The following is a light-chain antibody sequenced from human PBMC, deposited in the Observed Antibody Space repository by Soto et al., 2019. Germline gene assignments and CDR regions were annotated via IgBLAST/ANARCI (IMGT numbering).Light chain of an antibody. Sequence: EIVLTQSPGTLSLSPGDRATHSCRASQSVSSSYLAWYQQKPGQAPRLLIYGASSKAIGTPDRFSGSGSGTDFTLTSSRLGPEDLTVYYFLQDGSSPLLTFGPGTKVDIK. V-gene: IGKV3-20*01. J-gene: IGKJ3*01. CDR3: LQDGSSPLLT. CDR1: QSVSSSY. CDR2: GAS.